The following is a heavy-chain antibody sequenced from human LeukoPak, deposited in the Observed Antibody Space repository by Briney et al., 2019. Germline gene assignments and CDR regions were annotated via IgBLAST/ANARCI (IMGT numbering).Heavy chain of an antibody. D-gene: IGHD3-22*01. V-gene: IGHV4-34*01. CDR2: MNQRGSK. J-gene: IGHJ3*01. CDR3: ARESYYDSSGYSHYAFDV. CDR1: GASFTGYY. Sequence: SDTLSLTCDVYGASFTGYYWSWIRQSPGKGLEWIGEMNQRGSKNYNPSLKSRVTISVDRSKNQFSLKLSSVTAADTAVYCCARESYYDSSGYSHYAFDVWGQGTMVTVSS.